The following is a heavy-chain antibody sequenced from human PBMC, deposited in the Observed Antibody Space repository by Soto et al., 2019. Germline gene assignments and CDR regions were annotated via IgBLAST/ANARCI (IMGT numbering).Heavy chain of an antibody. V-gene: IGHV1-2*02. Sequence: QVQLVQFGAEVTKPGASVKVSCKASGYTFTGYYIHWVRQAPGQGLEWMGWINPNSGGTNFAQKFQGRVTMTRDTAISTAYMELSGLRSDDTAIYYCARCLGVDTSMIVGYWGQGTLVSVSS. J-gene: IGHJ4*02. CDR3: ARCLGVDTSMIVGY. CDR2: INPNSGGT. D-gene: IGHD5-18*01. CDR1: GYTFTGYY.